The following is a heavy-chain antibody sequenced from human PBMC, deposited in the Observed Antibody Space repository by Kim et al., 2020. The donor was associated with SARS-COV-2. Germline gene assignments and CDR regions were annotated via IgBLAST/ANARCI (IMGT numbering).Heavy chain of an antibody. CDR3: TRDRYDFWSGYYFDAFDI. J-gene: IGHJ3*02. V-gene: IGHV3-49*02. Sequence: KGRFTISRDDSKSIAYLQMNSLKTEDTAVYYCTRDRYDFWSGYYFDAFDIWGQGTMVTVSS. D-gene: IGHD3-3*01.